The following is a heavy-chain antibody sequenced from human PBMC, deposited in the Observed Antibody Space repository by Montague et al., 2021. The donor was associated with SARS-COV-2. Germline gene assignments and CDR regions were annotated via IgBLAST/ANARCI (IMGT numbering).Heavy chain of an antibody. CDR2: TYYMSMWKS. CDR3: VRGIEAAGSYDY. CDR1: GDCVSSNSAT. V-gene: IGHV6-1*01. D-gene: IGHD6-13*01. Sequence: CAISGDCVSSNSATWNWIRQSPSRGLEWLGRTYYMSMWKSDYARALKSRIAVHPDTSKNQFSLQLSSVTPEDTALYYCVRGIEAAGSYDYWGQGTLVTVSS. J-gene: IGHJ4*02.